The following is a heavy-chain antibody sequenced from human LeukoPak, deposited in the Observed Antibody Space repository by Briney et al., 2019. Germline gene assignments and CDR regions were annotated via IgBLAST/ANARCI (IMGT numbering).Heavy chain of an antibody. J-gene: IGHJ4*02. Sequence: NASETLSLTCTVSGDSFGSVTDYWAWIRQPPGKGLEWIGYMLYSGSTNQNPSLRSRVTISVDTSKNQVSLKLSSVTAADTAVYYCARSDIWGSYRFLDYWGQGALVTVSS. V-gene: IGHV4-61*01. CDR2: MLYSGST. CDR1: GDSFGSVTDY. D-gene: IGHD3-16*02. CDR3: ARSDIWGSYRFLDY.